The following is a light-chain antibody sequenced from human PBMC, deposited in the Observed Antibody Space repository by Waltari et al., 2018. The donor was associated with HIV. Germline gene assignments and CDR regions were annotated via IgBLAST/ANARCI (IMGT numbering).Light chain of an antibody. Sequence: QSALTQPASVSGSPGQSITLSCTGPSSDIGGYDSVSWYQQHPGKAPKLMIYGVSSRPSGVSNRFSGSRSGNTASLTISGLQAEDEADYYCSAYTSISTLAVFGGGTKLTVL. J-gene: IGLJ2*01. CDR1: SSDIGGYDS. CDR2: GVS. CDR3: SAYTSISTLAV. V-gene: IGLV2-14*01.